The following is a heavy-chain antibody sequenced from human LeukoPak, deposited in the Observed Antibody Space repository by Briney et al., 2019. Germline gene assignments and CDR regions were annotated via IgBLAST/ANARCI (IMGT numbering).Heavy chain of an antibody. V-gene: IGHV3-30*02. Sequence: GGSLRLSCVASGFTFSDYGMHWVRQTPGKGLEWVAFIQYDGSYKQHADSVKGRFTISRDNSKNTVFLQMNSLTPEDTAVYYCTKESASGGDFWGQGTLVTVSS. J-gene: IGHJ4*01. D-gene: IGHD1-1*01. CDR3: TKESASGGDF. CDR2: IQYDGSYK. CDR1: GFTFSDYG.